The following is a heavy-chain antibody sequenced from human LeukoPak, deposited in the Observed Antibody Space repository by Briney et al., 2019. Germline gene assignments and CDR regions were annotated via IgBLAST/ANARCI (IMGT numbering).Heavy chain of an antibody. D-gene: IGHD2-15*01. CDR1: GGTFSSFA. CDR2: INPSGGST. Sequence: ASVKVSCKASGGTFSSFAFSWVRQAPGQGLEWMGIINPSGGSTSYAQKFQGRVTMTRDMSTSTVYMELSSLRSEDTAVYYCAREGCSGGSCYSTFDYWGQGTLVTVSS. V-gene: IGHV1-46*01. J-gene: IGHJ4*02. CDR3: AREGCSGGSCYSTFDY.